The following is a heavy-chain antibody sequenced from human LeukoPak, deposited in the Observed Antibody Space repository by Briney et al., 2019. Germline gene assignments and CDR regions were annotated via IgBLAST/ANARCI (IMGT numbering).Heavy chain of an antibody. J-gene: IGHJ4*02. CDR1: GFTFSSYG. CDR2: IRYDGSNK. CDR3: ARGYCSSTSCPPGY. D-gene: IGHD2-2*01. V-gene: IGHV3-30*02. Sequence: GGSLRLSCAASGFTFSSYGMHWVRQAPGKGLEWVAFIRYDGSNKYYADSVKGRFTISRDNSKNTLYLQMNSLRAEDTAVYYCARGYCSSTSCPPGYWGQGTLVTVSS.